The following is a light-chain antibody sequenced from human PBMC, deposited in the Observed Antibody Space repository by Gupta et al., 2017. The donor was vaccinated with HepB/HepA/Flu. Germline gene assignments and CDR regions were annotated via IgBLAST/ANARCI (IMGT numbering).Light chain of an antibody. Sequence: EIVLTQSPATLSLSPGARATLSCRASQRVSSNLAWYQQKPGQAPRLLIYDASNRATAIPARFSGGGSGTDFTLTISSLEPEDFAVYYCEQGSNWPYTFGQGTXLEIK. V-gene: IGKV3-11*01. CDR1: QRVSSN. J-gene: IGKJ2*01. CDR3: EQGSNWPYT. CDR2: DAS.